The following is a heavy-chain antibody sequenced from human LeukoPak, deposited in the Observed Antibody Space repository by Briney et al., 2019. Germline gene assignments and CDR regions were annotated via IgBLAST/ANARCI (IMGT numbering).Heavy chain of an antibody. D-gene: IGHD3-22*01. Sequence: SVKVSCKASGGTFSSYAISWVRQAPGQGLEWMGRVIPFLGLAHYPQKFQGRVTMTADTSTRADYMELSSLGSEDTAVYYCAREEGNYFDSSGYYPCHYWGQGTLVTVSS. V-gene: IGHV1-69*04. CDR1: GGTFSSYA. J-gene: IGHJ4*02. CDR2: VIPFLGLA. CDR3: AREEGNYFDSSGYYPCHY.